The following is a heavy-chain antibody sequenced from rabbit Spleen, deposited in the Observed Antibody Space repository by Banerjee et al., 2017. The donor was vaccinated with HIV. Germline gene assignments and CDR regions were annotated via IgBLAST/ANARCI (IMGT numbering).Heavy chain of an antibody. CDR2: ISAGSSGST. J-gene: IGHJ4*01. V-gene: IGHV1S45*01. CDR3: ARDGYSRGWGIILYYFNL. Sequence: QEQLEESGGDLVKPGASRTPTGTASGFSFSNNYGRCWVRQAPGKGLEWIACISAGSSGSTYYASWAKGRFTISKTSSTTVTLQMTSLTAADTAAYFCARDGYSRGWGIILYYFNLWGQGTLVTVS. CDR1: GFSFSNNYG. D-gene: IGHD4-1*01.